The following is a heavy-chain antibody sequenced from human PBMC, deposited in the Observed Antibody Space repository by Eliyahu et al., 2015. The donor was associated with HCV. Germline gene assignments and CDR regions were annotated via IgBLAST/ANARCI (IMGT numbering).Heavy chain of an antibody. CDR2: INHSGST. J-gene: IGHJ5*02. CDR3: ARAVRGRTGPLTLVVPAAIPWFDP. D-gene: IGHD2-2*02. Sequence: GLEWIGEINHSGSTNYNPSLKSRVTISVDTPKNQFSLKLSSVTAADTAVYYCARAVRGRTGPLTLVVPAAIPWFDPWGQGTLVTVSS. V-gene: IGHV4-34*01.